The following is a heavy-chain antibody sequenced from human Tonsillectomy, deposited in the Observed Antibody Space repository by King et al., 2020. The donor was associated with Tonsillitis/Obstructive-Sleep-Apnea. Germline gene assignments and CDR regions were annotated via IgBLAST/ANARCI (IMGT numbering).Heavy chain of an antibody. CDR2: IYYSGST. D-gene: IGHD3-9*01. CDR1: GGSISSGGYY. V-gene: IGHV4-31*03. CDR3: AREGYDILTGYSPFDY. J-gene: IGHJ4*02. Sequence: QLQESGPGLVKPSQTLSLTCTVSGGSISSGGYYWSWIRQHPGKGLEWMGYIYYSGSTYYNPSLKSRVTISVDTSKNQFSLKLSSVTAADTAVYYCAREGYDILTGYSPFDYWGQGTLVTVSS.